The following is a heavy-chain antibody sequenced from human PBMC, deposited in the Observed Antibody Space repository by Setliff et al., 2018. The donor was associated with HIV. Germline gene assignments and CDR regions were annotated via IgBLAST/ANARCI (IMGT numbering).Heavy chain of an antibody. CDR3: ARLRSELGVFDY. Sequence: SETLSLTCTVSGGSISSDYWSWIRQPPGKGLEWIGYVYHSGRTNYNPSLKSRVTISVDTSKNQFSMKLRSVTAADTAVYYCARLRSELGVFDYWGQGTLVTVSS. V-gene: IGHV4-59*08. CDR2: VYHSGRT. CDR1: GGSISSDY. J-gene: IGHJ4*02. D-gene: IGHD1-26*01.